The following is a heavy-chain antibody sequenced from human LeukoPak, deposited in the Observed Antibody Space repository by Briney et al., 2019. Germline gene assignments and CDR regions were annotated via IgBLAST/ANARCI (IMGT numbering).Heavy chain of an antibody. CDR1: GGSISSSSYY. D-gene: IGHD3-22*01. CDR3: ARLDYYDSSGYLDY. J-gene: IGHJ4*02. Sequence: SETMSLTCTVSGGSISSSSYYWGWIRQPPGKGLEWIGSIYYSGSTYYNPSLKSRVTISVDTSKNQFSLKLSSVTAADTAVYYCARLDYYDSSGYLDYWGQGTLVTVSS. CDR2: IYYSGST. V-gene: IGHV4-39*01.